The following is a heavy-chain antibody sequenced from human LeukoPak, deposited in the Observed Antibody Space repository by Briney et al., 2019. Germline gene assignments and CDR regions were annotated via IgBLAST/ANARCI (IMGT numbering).Heavy chain of an antibody. CDR1: GFTFSSYS. J-gene: IGHJ6*03. CDR3: ARDRPHYYYMDV. CDR2: ISSSSSYI. Sequence: GGSLRLSCAASGFTFSSYSMNWVRQAPGKGLEWVSSISSSSSYIYYADSVKGRFTISRDNAKNSLYLQMNSLRAEDTAVYYCARDRPHYYYMDVWGKGTTVTISS. V-gene: IGHV3-21*01.